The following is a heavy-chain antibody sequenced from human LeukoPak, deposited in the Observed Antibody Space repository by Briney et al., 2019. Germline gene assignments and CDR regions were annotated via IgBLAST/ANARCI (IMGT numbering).Heavy chain of an antibody. D-gene: IGHD3-10*01. CDR2: INPNRGGT. J-gene: IGHJ4*02. CDR1: GYTFTVYY. Sequence: ASVKVSCKSSGYTFTVYYMHGVRQAPGQGLEGRVWINPNRGGTNCADKLQGRVTMTRHTSISTASMQLSRLRSDDTAVYYCARGLVHYYGSGTYFLDYWGQGTLVTVSS. V-gene: IGHV1-2*07. CDR3: ARGLVHYYGSGTYFLDY.